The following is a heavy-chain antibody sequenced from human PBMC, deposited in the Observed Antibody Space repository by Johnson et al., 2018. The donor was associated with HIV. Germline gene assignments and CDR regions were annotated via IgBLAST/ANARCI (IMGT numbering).Heavy chain of an antibody. CDR3: ARDRGITIFAVTIDAFDI. Sequence: VQLVESGGGVVQPGGSLRMSCVASGFTFSTYGMTWVRQAPGKGLEWVGRIRNKPSSYSTEYAASVKGRFTVSRDNAKNSLYLQMNSLRAEDTAVYYCARDRGITIFAVTIDAFDIWGQGTMVTVSS. CDR2: IRNKPSSYST. V-gene: IGHV3-72*01. J-gene: IGHJ3*02. D-gene: IGHD3-3*01. CDR1: GFTFSTYG.